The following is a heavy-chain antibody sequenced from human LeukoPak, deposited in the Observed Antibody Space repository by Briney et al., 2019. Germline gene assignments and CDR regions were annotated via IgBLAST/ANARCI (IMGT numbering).Heavy chain of an antibody. CDR2: ISYDGSNK. CDR3: ARVAAAVYYYYYMDV. D-gene: IGHD6-13*01. V-gene: IGHV3-30*01. J-gene: IGHJ6*03. CDR1: GFTFSSYA. Sequence: GGSLRLSCAASGFTFSSYAMHWVRQAPGKGLEWVAVISYDGSNKYYADSVKGRFTISRDNSKNTLYLQMNSLRAEDTAVYYCARVAAAVYYYYYMDVWGKGTTVTVSS.